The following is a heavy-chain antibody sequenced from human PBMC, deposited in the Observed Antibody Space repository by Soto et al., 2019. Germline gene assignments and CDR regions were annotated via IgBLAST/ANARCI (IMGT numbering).Heavy chain of an antibody. V-gene: IGHV5-10-1*01. D-gene: IGHD6-13*01. CDR3: ARRPYSSRGGYNWFDP. CDR2: IDPSDSYT. CDR1: GYSFTSYW. Sequence: EVQLVQSGAEVKKPGESLRISCKGSGYSFTSYWISWVRQMPGKGLEWMGRIDPSDSYTNYSPSFQGHVTISADKSIXXAYRQCSSMKASDTAMYYCARRPYSSRGGYNWFDPWGQGTLVTVSS. J-gene: IGHJ5*02.